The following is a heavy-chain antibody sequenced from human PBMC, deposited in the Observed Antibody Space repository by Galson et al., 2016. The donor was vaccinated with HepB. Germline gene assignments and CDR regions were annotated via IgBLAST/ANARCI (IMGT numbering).Heavy chain of an antibody. CDR3: TTHSGSYILGT. J-gene: IGHJ5*02. Sequence: SLRLSCAASGFTFSNAWMSWVRQAPGKGLEWVGRIKTKPEGGTTDYAAPVKGRFTISRDDSKNTLYLQMNSLKTEDTAVYYCTTHSGSYILGTWGQGTLVTVSS. CDR1: GFTFSNAW. V-gene: IGHV3-15*01. D-gene: IGHD1-26*01. CDR2: IKTKPEGGTT.